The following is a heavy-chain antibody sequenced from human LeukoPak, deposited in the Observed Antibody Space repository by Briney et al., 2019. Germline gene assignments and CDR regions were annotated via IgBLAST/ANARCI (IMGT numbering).Heavy chain of an antibody. V-gene: IGHV4-61*02. CDR1: GDSINSNNYY. CDR2: IYSSGNT. D-gene: IGHD4-17*01. J-gene: IGHJ6*03. Sequence: MASETLSLTCTVSGDSINSNNYYWSWIRQPAGKGLEWIGRIYSSGNTYYNPSLESRVTISVDTSKNQFSLKVSSVTAADTAVYYCARTNYGDYLSHYYYYMDVWGKGTTVTISS. CDR3: ARTNYGDYLSHYYYYMDV.